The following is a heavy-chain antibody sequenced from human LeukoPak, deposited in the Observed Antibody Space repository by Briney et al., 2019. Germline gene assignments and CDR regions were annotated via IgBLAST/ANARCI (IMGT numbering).Heavy chain of an antibody. V-gene: IGHV4-34*01. D-gene: IGHD2-2*01. J-gene: IGHJ4*02. CDR2: INRSGST. CDR3: ARRDFRSTSCLFDY. CDR1: GGSFSGYY. Sequence: KPSETLSLTCAVYGGSFSGYYWSWVRQPPGKGLEWVGEINRSGSTKYNPSLQSRVAISAHTTKHQFPLMWSSVAAADTAVYCSARRDFRSTSCLFDYWGERKLVTVSS.